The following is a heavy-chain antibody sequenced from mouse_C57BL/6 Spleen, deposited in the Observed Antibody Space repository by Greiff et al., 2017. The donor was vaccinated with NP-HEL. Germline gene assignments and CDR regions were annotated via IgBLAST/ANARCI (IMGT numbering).Heavy chain of an antibody. D-gene: IGHD1-1*01. Sequence: QVQLQQPGAELVRPGTSVKLSCKASGYTFTSYWMHWVKQRPGQGLEWIGVIDPSDSYTNYNQKFKGKATLTVDTSSSTAYMQLSSLTSEDSAVYYCATLRYLFDYWGQGTTLTVSS. J-gene: IGHJ2*01. CDR1: GYTFTSYW. V-gene: IGHV1-59*01. CDR2: IDPSDSYT. CDR3: ATLRYLFDY.